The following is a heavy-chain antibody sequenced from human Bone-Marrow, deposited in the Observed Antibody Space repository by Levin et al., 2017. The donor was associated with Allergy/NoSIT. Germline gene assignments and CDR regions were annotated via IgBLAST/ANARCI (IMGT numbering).Heavy chain of an antibody. CDR3: AKKWIPTSQAGYFDC. Sequence: PGGSLRLSCAASGFTFSSYAMSWVRQVPGKGLEWVSSINAGGGTTFYADSVKGRFTISRDNSKSTLYMQMNSLRAEDTAVYYCAKKWIPTSQAGYFDCWGQGALVTVSS. V-gene: IGHV3-23*01. CDR2: INAGGGTT. J-gene: IGHJ4*02. D-gene: IGHD5-18*01. CDR1: GFTFSSYA.